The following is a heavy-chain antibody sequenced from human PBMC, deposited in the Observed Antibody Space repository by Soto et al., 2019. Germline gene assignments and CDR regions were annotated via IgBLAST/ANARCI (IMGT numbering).Heavy chain of an antibody. CDR3: AREGTSRYDY. CDR1: GFTFSSYR. Sequence: EVQLVESGGGLVQPGGSLRLSCAASGFTFSSYRMHWVRQAPGKGLVWVSRINDDGITTSDADSVKGRFTISRDNAKNTLYLQMNTLRVEDTAVYYCAREGTSRYDYCGQGTLVIVSS. D-gene: IGHD2-2*01. V-gene: IGHV3-74*01. CDR2: INDDGITT. J-gene: IGHJ4*02.